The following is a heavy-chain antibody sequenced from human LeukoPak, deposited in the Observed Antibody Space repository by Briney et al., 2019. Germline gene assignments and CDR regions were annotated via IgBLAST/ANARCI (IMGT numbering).Heavy chain of an antibody. D-gene: IGHD3-10*01. J-gene: IGHJ4*02. V-gene: IGHV3-9*01. CDR3: AKDRYYYGSDFDY. CDR2: ISWNSGSI. CDR1: GFTFDDYA. Sequence: PGRSLRLSCAASGFTFDDYAMHWVRQAPGKGLEWVSGISWNSGSIGYADSVKGRFTISRDNSKNTLYLQMNSLRAEDTAVYYCAKDRYYYGSDFDYWGQGTLVTVSS.